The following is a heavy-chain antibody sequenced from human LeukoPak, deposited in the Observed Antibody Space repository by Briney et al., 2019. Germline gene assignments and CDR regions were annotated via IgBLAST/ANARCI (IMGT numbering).Heavy chain of an antibody. Sequence: AGGSLRLSCAASEFTFSNCWMSWVRQAPGKGLERVAHTNQDGSKNYYVDSLKGRFTISRDNAKNSLYLQMNSLRAEDTAVYYCATTVPGYPDDYFDYWGQGTLVTVSS. V-gene: IGHV3-7*01. J-gene: IGHJ4*02. CDR1: EFTFSNCW. D-gene: IGHD6-19*01. CDR3: ATTVPGYPDDYFDY. CDR2: TNQDGSKN.